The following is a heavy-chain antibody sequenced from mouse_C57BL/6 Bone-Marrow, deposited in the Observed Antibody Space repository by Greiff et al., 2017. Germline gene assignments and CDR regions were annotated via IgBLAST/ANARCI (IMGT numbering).Heavy chain of an antibody. CDR3: ARLCGYYVYWYFDV. V-gene: IGHV1-81*01. CDR2: IYPRSGNT. D-gene: IGHD2-3*01. J-gene: IGHJ1*03. Sequence: QVQLQQSGAELARPGASVTLSCKASGYTFTSYGISWVKQRTGQGLEWIGEIYPRSGNTYYNEKFKGQATLTADKSSSTAYMELRSLTSEDSAVXFCARLCGYYVYWYFDVWGTGTTVTVSS. CDR1: GYTFTSYG.